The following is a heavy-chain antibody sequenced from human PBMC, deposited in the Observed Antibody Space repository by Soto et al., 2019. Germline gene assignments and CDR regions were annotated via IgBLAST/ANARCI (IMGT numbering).Heavy chain of an antibody. J-gene: IGHJ5*02. Sequence: SGPTLVKPTQTLTLTCTFSGFSLSTSGVGVGWIRQPPGKALEWLALIYWNDDKRYSPSLKSRLTITKDTSKNQVVLTMTNMDPVDTATYYCAHRQDKTYYDFWSGYNWFDPWGQGTLVTVSS. CDR3: AHRQDKTYYDFWSGYNWFDP. CDR1: GFSLSTSGVG. CDR2: IYWNDDK. V-gene: IGHV2-5*01. D-gene: IGHD3-3*01.